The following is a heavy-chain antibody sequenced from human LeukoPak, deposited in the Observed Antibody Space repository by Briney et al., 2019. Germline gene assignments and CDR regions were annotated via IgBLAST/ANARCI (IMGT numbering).Heavy chain of an antibody. CDR1: GFTFSAYG. V-gene: IGHV3-30*02. J-gene: IGHJ4*02. Sequence: GGSLRLSCAASGFTFSAYGMHWARQAPGKGLEWVAFIRYDGSNKYYADSVKGRFTISRDNSKNTLYLQMNSLRAEDTAVYYCAKDWGSSSSNFDYWGQGTLVTVSS. CDR3: AKDWGSSSSNFDY. D-gene: IGHD3-16*01. CDR2: IRYDGSNK.